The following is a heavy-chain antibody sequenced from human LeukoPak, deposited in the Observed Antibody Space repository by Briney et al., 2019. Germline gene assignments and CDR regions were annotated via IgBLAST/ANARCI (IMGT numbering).Heavy chain of an antibody. Sequence: SVNVSCKASGYTFTSYGISWVRQAPGQGLEWMGGIIPIFGTANYAQKFQGRVTITADESTSTAYMELSSLRSEDTAVYYCASGNLGHYFDYWGQGTLVTVSS. J-gene: IGHJ4*02. CDR2: IIPIFGTA. V-gene: IGHV1-69*13. CDR3: ASGNLGHYFDY. CDR1: GYTFTSYG.